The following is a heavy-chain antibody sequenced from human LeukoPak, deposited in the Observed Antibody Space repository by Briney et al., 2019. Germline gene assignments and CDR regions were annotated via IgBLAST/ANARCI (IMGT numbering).Heavy chain of an antibody. CDR3: AKDVAYYYDSSGYYYYYYYMDV. CDR2: IRYDGSNK. V-gene: IGHV3-30*02. J-gene: IGHJ6*03. D-gene: IGHD3-22*01. Sequence: PGGSLRLSRAASGFTFSSYGMHWVRQAPGKGLEWVAFIRYDGSNKYYADSVKGRFTISRDNSKNTLYLQMNSLRAEDTAVYYCAKDVAYYYDSSGYYYYYYYMDVWGKGTTVTVSS. CDR1: GFTFSSYG.